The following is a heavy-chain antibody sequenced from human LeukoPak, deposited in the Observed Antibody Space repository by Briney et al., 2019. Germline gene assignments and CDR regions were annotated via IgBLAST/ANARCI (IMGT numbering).Heavy chain of an antibody. CDR2: ISSSSSYI. V-gene: IGHV3-21*01. Sequence: GGSLRLSCAASGFTFSSYSMNWVRQAPGKGLEWVSSISSSSSYIYYADSVKGQFTISRDNAKNSLYLQMNSLRAEDTAVYYCARYMLYYYGSGSPTLDYWGQGTLVTVSS. D-gene: IGHD3-10*01. J-gene: IGHJ4*02. CDR1: GFTFSSYS. CDR3: ARYMLYYYGSGSPTLDY.